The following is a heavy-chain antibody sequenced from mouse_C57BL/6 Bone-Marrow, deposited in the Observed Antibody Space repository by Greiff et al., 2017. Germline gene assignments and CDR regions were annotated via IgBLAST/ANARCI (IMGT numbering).Heavy chain of an antibody. V-gene: IGHV1-7*01. J-gene: IGHJ4*01. Sequence: VQLQQSGAELAKPGASVKLSCKASGYTFTNYCMHWVKQRPGQGLEWIGYINPSSGYTKYNQKFKDKATLTADKSSSTAYMQLSSLTYEDSAVYYCARGGSTMVKGYAMDYWGQGTSVTVSA. CDR1: GYTFTNYC. D-gene: IGHD2-2*01. CDR2: INPSSGYT. CDR3: ARGGSTMVKGYAMDY.